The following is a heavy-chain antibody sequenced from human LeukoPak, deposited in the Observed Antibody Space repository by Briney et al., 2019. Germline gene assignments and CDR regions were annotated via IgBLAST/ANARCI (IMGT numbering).Heavy chain of an antibody. V-gene: IGHV4-30-4*08. CDR2: IYYSGST. CDR3: ARGTENDILTGFEYYFDY. CDR1: GGSISSGDYY. D-gene: IGHD3-9*01. J-gene: IGHJ4*02. Sequence: SQTLSLTCTVSGGSISSGDYYWSWIRQPPGKGLEWIGYIYYSGSTYYNPSLKSRVTISVDTSKNQFSLKLSSVTAADTAVYYCARGTENDILTGFEYYFDYWGQGTLVTVSS.